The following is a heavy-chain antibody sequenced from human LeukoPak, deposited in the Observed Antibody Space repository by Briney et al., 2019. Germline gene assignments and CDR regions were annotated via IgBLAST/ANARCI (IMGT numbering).Heavy chain of an antibody. CDR2: ISGSGGST. CDR3: AKDIRVGAYEIDY. CDR1: GLTLSDFY. Sequence: PGGSLRLSCAASGLTLSDFYMSWVRQAPGKGLEWVSAISGSGGSTYYADSVKGRFTISRDNSKNTPYLQMNSLRAEDTAVYYCAKDIRVGAYEIDYWGQGTLVTVSS. J-gene: IGHJ4*02. D-gene: IGHD1-26*01. V-gene: IGHV3-23*01.